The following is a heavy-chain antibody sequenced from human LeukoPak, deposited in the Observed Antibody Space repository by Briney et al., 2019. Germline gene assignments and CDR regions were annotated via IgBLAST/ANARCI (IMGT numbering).Heavy chain of an antibody. V-gene: IGHV5-51*01. Sequence: GESLKISCKGSGYSFTSYWIGWVRQMPGKGLEWMGIIYPGDSDARYSPSFQGQVTISADKSISTAYLQWSSLKASDTAMYYCALRCRVGGAAAGKGPNWFDPWGQGTLVTVSS. CDR1: GYSFTSYW. CDR3: ALRCRVGGAAAGKGPNWFDP. CDR2: IYPGDSDA. D-gene: IGHD6-13*01. J-gene: IGHJ5*02.